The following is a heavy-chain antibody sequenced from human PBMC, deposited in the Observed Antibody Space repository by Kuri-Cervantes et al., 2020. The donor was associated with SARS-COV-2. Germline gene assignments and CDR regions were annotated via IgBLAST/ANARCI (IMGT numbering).Heavy chain of an antibody. CDR1: GNTLTELP. J-gene: IGHJ4*02. CDR2: FDPEQREI. CDR3: VVGFFSSRKWDY. V-gene: IGHV1-24*01. Sequence: ASVKVSCKVSGNTLTELPLHWVRQAPGKGLEWMGGFDPEQREIIYAQKFQGRVSMTEDTSTDTAYMELSSLRSEDTAVYFCVVGFFSSRKWDYWGQGTLVTVSS. D-gene: IGHD2-15*01.